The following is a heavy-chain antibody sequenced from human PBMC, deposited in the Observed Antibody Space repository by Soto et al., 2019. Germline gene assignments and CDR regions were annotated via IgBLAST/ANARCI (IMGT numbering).Heavy chain of an antibody. CDR1: GFTFSSYS. J-gene: IGHJ4*02. CDR2: ISSSSSYI. V-gene: IGHV3-21*04. CDR3: ARVFNSGGFLDY. D-gene: IGHD1-26*01. Sequence: PGGSLRLSCAASGFTFSSYSMNWVRQAPGKGLEWVSSISSSSSYIYYEDSVKGRITISGDNAKNSLYLQMSSLRAEDTAVYYCARVFNSGGFLDYWGQGTLVTVSS.